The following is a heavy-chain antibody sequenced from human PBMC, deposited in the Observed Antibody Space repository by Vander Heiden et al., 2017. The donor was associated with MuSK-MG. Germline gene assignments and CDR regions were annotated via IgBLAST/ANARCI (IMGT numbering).Heavy chain of an antibody. J-gene: IGHJ4*02. V-gene: IGHV3-66*01. CDR2: IYRSGET. CDR1: GVTVTSNY. CDR3: ARGAVINYFDY. D-gene: IGHD2-21*01. Sequence: AQLVPSGGGLVQPGGSLRLSCAASGVTVTSNYMSWVRQAPGKGLEWVSVIYRSGETYYADSVKDRFTISRDSSMNTLYLQMNSLRAEDTAIYFCARGAVINYFDYWGQGTLVTVSS.